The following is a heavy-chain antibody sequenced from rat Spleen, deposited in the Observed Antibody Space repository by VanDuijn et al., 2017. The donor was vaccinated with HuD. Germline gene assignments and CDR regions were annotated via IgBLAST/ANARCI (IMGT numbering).Heavy chain of an antibody. D-gene: IGHD1-11*01. CDR3: ARGTYGVMDA. V-gene: IGHV5-19*01. Sequence: EVQLVESGGGLVQPGRSLKVSCAASGFTFSNYGTHWMRQAPTKGLAWVASSSPSGGSTYYRDSVKGRFTISIDNAKNTQYLQMDSLRSEDPATYYCARGTYGVMDAWGQGASVTVSS. J-gene: IGHJ4*01. CDR1: GFTFSNYG. CDR2: SSPSGGST.